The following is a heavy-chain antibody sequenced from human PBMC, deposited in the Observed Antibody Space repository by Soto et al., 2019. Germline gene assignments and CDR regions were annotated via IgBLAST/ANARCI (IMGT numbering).Heavy chain of an antibody. D-gene: IGHD4-17*01. CDR3: AVAVYGDYVFDY. CDR1: GGSISSYY. Sequence: QVQLQESGPGLVKPSETLSLTCTVSGGSISSYYWSWIRQPPGKGLEWIGYIYYSGSTNYNPSLKSRVTISVDTSKNQFSLKLSSVTAADTAVYYCAVAVYGDYVFDYWGQGTLVTVSS. J-gene: IGHJ4*02. V-gene: IGHV4-59*01. CDR2: IYYSGST.